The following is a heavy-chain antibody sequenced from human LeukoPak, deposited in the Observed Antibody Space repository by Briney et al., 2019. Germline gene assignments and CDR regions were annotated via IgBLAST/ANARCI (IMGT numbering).Heavy chain of an antibody. V-gene: IGHV3-23*01. Sequence: GGSLTPSCGVSGLTFSSYAVSWVRQAPGKGLEWVSAISSSGGAAYYADSVKGRFTISRDNSKNTLYLQMNSLRAEDTAVYYCARDYRGHPDWGQGTLVTVSS. CDR3: ARDYRGHPD. D-gene: IGHD4-11*01. CDR1: GLTFSSYA. CDR2: ISSSGGAA. J-gene: IGHJ4*02.